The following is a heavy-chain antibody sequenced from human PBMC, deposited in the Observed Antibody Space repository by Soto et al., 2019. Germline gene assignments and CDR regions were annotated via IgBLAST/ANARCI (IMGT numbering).Heavy chain of an antibody. D-gene: IGHD2-21*02. V-gene: IGHV1-2*04. J-gene: IGHJ4*02. CDR1: GYTFTGYY. Sequence: ASVKVSCKASGYTFTGYYMHWVRQAPGQGLEWMGWINPNSGGTNYAQKFQGWVTMTRDTSISTAYMELSRLRSDDTAVYYCARNSKAYCGGDCYSYYFDYWGQGTLVTVSS. CDR2: INPNSGGT. CDR3: ARNSKAYCGGDCYSYYFDY.